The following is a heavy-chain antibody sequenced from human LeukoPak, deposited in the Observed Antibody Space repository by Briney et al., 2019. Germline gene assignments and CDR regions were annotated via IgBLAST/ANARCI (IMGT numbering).Heavy chain of an antibody. J-gene: IGHJ4*02. CDR1: GFTFSDYT. CDR3: ARDNRDFWSGYYYFDY. CDR2: ISTTSSTI. V-gene: IGHV3-48*01. D-gene: IGHD3-3*01. Sequence: GGSLRLSCAASGFTFSDYTTNWVRQAPGKGLEWVSYISTTSSTIYYADSVKGRFTVSRDNAKNSQYLQMNSLRAEDTAVYYCARDNRDFWSGYYYFDYWGQGSLVTVSS.